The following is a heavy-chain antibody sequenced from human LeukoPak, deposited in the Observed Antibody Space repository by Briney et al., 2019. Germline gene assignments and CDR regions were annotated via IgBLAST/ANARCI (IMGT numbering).Heavy chain of an antibody. Sequence: ASVKVSCKTSGYSFATYGISWVRQAPGQGLEWMGWISGYNGDTKHVQKLQGRVTMTTDTSTSTTYLELRSLTSDDTAMYYCARGRYMAAAGTPFGYWGQGTLVTVSS. CDR1: GYSFATYG. J-gene: IGHJ4*02. CDR3: ARGRYMAAAGTPFGY. D-gene: IGHD6-13*01. CDR2: ISGYNGDT. V-gene: IGHV1-18*01.